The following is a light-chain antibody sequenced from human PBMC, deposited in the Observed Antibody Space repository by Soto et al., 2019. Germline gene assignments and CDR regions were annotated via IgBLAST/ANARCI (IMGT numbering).Light chain of an antibody. CDR2: EVS. CDR1: GSDVGGYIY. J-gene: IGLJ2*01. V-gene: IGLV2-14*01. CDR3: SSYTSSNTLV. Sequence: QSALTQPASVSGSPGQSIAISCTGTGSDVGGYIYVSWYQLHPGKAPKLMIYEVSNRPSGVSNRFSGSKSGNTASLTISGLQAEDEADYYCSSYTSSNTLVFGGGTKLTVL.